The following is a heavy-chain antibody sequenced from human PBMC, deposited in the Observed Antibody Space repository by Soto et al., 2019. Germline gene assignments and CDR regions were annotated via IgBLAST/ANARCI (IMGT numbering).Heavy chain of an antibody. V-gene: IGHV4-59*08. Sequence: SSETLCLTCTVSGGSLTGYDWSWIRQPPGKGLEWIGFVYYTGIARYNPSLKSRVTISVDTSKNQFSLKLTSVTAADTAIYYCARRIVSTETFDPWGQGTLVTVSS. CDR3: ARRIVSTETFDP. CDR1: GGSLTGYD. CDR2: VYYTGIA. J-gene: IGHJ5*02. D-gene: IGHD5-12*01.